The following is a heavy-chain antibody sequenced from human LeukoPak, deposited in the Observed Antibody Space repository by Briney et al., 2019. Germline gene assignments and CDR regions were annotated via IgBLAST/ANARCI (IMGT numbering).Heavy chain of an antibody. Sequence: PGGSLRLSCAASGFTSSSYALNWVRQAPGKGLEWVAVISYDGSNKYYADSVKGRFTISRDNSKNTLYLQMNSLRAEDTAVYYCARVCIVGATIDYWGQGTLVTVSS. CDR1: GFTSSSYA. V-gene: IGHV3-30*03. D-gene: IGHD1-26*01. CDR3: ARVCIVGATIDY. CDR2: ISYDGSNK. J-gene: IGHJ4*02.